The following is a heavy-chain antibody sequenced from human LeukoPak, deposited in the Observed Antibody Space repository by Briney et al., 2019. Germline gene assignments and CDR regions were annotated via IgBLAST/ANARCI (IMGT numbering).Heavy chain of an antibody. CDR2: IDVGSYA. V-gene: IGHV3-21*06. CDR3: ASEGVVGAAAHFDY. J-gene: IGHJ4*02. CDR1: GFSFSRYG. D-gene: IGHD1-26*01. Sequence: GGSLRLSCAASGFSFSRYGMNWVRQAPGKGLEWVSSIDVGSYAYYADSVKGRFTISRDNAKNSLYLQMNSLRVEDTAVYYCASEGVVGAAAHFDYWGQGALVTVSS.